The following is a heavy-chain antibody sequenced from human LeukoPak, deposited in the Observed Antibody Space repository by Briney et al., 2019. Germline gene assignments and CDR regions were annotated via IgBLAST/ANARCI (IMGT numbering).Heavy chain of an antibody. CDR2: ISGSGGST. CDR3: AKEERITYYFDY. D-gene: IGHD2-15*01. CDR1: GFTFSSYA. Sequence: GGTLRLSCAASGFTFSSYAMSWVRHAPGKGLEWVSAISGSGGSTYYADSMKGRFTISRDNSKNTLYLQMNSLRAEDTAVYYCAKEERITYYFDYWGQGTLVTVSS. V-gene: IGHV3-23*01. J-gene: IGHJ4*02.